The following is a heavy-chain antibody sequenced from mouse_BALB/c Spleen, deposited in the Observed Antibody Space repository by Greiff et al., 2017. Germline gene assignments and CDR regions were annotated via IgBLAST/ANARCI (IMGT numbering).Heavy chain of an antibody. CDR3: ARDPGGNSWFAY. CDR1: GFTFSDYY. Sequence: EVQGVESGGGLVKPGGSLKLSCAASGFTFSDYYMYWVRQTPEKRLEWVATISDGGSYTYYPDSVKGRFTISRDNAKNNLYLQMSSLKSEDTAMYYCARDPGGNSWFAYWGQGTLVTVSA. J-gene: IGHJ3*01. CDR2: ISDGGSYT. D-gene: IGHD2-1*01. V-gene: IGHV5-4*02.